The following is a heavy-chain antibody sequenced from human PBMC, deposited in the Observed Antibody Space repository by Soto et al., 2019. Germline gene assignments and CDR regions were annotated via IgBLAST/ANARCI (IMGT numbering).Heavy chain of an antibody. CDR2: IYYSGRT. D-gene: IGHD3-10*01. V-gene: IGHV4-59*01. J-gene: IGHJ3*01. CDR1: GGSISSYY. Sequence: QVQLQESGPGLVKPSETLSLTCTVSGGSISSYYWSWIRQPPGKGLEWIGYIYYSGRTNYNPSLKSRVTIAVDTSKKQFSLKLSSVTAADTAVYYCARVWGGAFDFWGQGTMVTVSS. CDR3: ARVWGGAFDF.